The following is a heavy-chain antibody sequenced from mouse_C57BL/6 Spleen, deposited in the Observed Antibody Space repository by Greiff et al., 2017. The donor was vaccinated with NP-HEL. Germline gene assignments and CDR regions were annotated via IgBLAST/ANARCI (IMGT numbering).Heavy chain of an antibody. Sequence: VQLKESGPELVKPGASVKISCKASGYSFTGYYMNWVKQSPEKSLEWIGEINPSTGGTTYNQKFNAKATLTVDKSSSTAYMQLKSLTSEDSAVYYCARLSHLDYFDYWGQGTTLTVSS. CDR3: ARLSHLDYFDY. CDR1: GYSFTGYY. V-gene: IGHV1-42*01. J-gene: IGHJ2*01. CDR2: INPSTGGT.